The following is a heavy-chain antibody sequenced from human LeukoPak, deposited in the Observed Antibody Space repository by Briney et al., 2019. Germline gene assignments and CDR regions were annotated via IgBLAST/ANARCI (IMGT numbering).Heavy chain of an antibody. V-gene: IGHV4-59*01. J-gene: IGHJ5*02. D-gene: IGHD6-19*01. CDR1: GGSISSYY. CDR3: ARDRAVAGWWFDP. Sequence: PSETLSLTCTVSGGSISSYYWSWIRQPAGKGLEWIGYIYYSGSTNYNPSLKSRVTISVDTSKNQFSLKLSSVTAADTAVYYCARDRAVAGWWFDPWGQGTLVTVSS. CDR2: IYYSGST.